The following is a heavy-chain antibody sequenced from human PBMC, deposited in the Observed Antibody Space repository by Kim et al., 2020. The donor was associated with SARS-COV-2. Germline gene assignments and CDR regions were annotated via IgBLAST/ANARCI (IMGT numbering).Heavy chain of an antibody. CDR3: ASDGIGASPGDVFNI. CDR2: TDAKGVAE. D-gene: IGHD1-26*01. J-gene: IGHJ3*02. CDR1: GFTFNRHS. V-gene: IGHV3-48*02. Sequence: GGSLRLSCIASGFTFNRHSMNWVRQAPGKGLEWLSFTDAKGVAEHYADSVKGRFTISRDNDKNSLSLQMDSLKDDDTAVYYCASDGIGASPGDVFNIWGQGTMVTVSS.